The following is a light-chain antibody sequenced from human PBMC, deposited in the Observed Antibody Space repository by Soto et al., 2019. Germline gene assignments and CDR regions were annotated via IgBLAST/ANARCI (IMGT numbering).Light chain of an antibody. Sequence: QSVLTQPASVSGSPGQSITISCTGTSSDVGGYNYVSWYQQHPGKAPKLMIYDVSTRPSGVSNRFSGSKSGNTASLTISGLQAEDEADYYCSSYTTSITPYVFGTGTRSPS. CDR3: SSYTTSITPYV. CDR2: DVS. V-gene: IGLV2-14*03. CDR1: SSDVGGYNY. J-gene: IGLJ1*01.